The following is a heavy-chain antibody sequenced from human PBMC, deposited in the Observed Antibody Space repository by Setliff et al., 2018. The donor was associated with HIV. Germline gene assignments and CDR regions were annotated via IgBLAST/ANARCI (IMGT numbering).Heavy chain of an antibody. J-gene: IGHJ4*02. CDR1: GYIFSAYY. CDR2: INYNNGDT. D-gene: IGHD1-1*01. V-gene: IGHV1-2*02. Sequence: ASVKVSCKTSGYIFSAYYVHWLRRAPGQGLEWMGWINYNNGDTKYAERFQGRVTMTRDTSISTVYMDLNRLTSDDTAVYYCALANTVSTARWNHWGRGTLVTVSS. CDR3: ALANTVSTARWNH.